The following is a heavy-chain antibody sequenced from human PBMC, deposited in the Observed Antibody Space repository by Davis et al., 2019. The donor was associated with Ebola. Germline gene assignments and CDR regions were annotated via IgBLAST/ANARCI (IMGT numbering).Heavy chain of an antibody. J-gene: IGHJ5*02. CDR1: GDSVTSSTYY. V-gene: IGHV4-61*01. Sequence: SETLSLTCSVSGDSVTSSTYYWSWIRQPPGKGLEWIGYIYYSGSTNYNPSLKSRVTISVDTSKNQFSLKLSSVTAADTAVYYCARVDYDFWSGYNWFDPWGQGTLVTVSS. CDR2: IYYSGST. D-gene: IGHD3-3*01. CDR3: ARVDYDFWSGYNWFDP.